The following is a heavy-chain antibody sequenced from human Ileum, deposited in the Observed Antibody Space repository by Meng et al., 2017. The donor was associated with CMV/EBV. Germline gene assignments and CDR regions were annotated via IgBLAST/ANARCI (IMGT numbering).Heavy chain of an antibody. D-gene: IGHD1-26*01. Sequence: GSLRLSCSVPGGFASSGSYYWSWIRQPPGKGLEWIGYIYYSGSTNYNPSLKSRVTISVDTSKNQFSLKLSSVTAADTAVYYCARSERLGGSYTDTFDIWGQGTMVTVSS. CDR2: IYYSGST. CDR1: GGFASSGSYY. CDR3: ARSERLGGSYTDTFDI. J-gene: IGHJ3*02. V-gene: IGHV4-61*01.